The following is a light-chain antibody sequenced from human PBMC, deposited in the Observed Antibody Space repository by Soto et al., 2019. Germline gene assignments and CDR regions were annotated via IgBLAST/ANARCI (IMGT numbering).Light chain of an antibody. CDR3: QQSSSRWT. Sequence: DLQMTQSPSSLSASVGERVIISCRASQNVGTYVNWYQQTAGEAPRLLIYAASGLQPGVPSRFSGSGSGTDFTLTIASLQPEDFASYYCQQSSSRWTFGQGTEVHI. CDR2: AAS. V-gene: IGKV1-39*01. CDR1: QNVGTY. J-gene: IGKJ1*01.